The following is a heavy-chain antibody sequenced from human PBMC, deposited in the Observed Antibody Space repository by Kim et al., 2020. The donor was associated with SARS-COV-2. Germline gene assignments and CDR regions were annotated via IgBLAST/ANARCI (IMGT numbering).Heavy chain of an antibody. V-gene: IGHV4-34*01. CDR2: INHSGST. D-gene: IGHD3-10*01. J-gene: IGHJ6*02. Sequence: SETLSLTCAVYGGSFSGYYWSWIRQPPGKGLEWIGEINHSGSTNYNPSLKSRVTISVDTSKNQFSLKLSSVTAADTAVYYCERVNDRVRGPSRGYGMDVWGQGTTVTVSS. CDR1: GGSFSGYY. CDR3: ERVNDRVRGPSRGYGMDV.